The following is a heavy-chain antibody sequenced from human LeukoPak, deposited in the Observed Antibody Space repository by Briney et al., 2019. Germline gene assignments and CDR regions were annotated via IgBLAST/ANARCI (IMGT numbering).Heavy chain of an antibody. CDR3: ARANYYDTSGYSRGAFDI. Sequence: PSETLSLTCTVSGGSISSGSYYWSWIRQPAGKGLEWIGRIHTSGSTNYSPSLKSRVTISVDTSKNQFSLNLRSVTAADTAVYYCARANYYDTSGYSRGAFDIWGQGTMVTVSS. CDR2: IHTSGST. CDR1: GGSISSGSYY. D-gene: IGHD3-22*01. J-gene: IGHJ3*02. V-gene: IGHV4-61*02.